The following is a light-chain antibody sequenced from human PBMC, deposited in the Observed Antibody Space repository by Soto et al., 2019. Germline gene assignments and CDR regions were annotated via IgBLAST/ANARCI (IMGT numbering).Light chain of an antibody. Sequence: DIQMTQSPSSLSASVGDRVTITCRASQGISKSLAWVQQKPGKAPKSLIRSASPLQSGVPSKFSCSGSGTDFTLTISSLQPEDFATYYCQQYNSYPLTFGPGTKVDIK. J-gene: IGKJ3*01. CDR1: QGISKS. CDR2: SAS. V-gene: IGKV1-16*02. CDR3: QQYNSYPLT.